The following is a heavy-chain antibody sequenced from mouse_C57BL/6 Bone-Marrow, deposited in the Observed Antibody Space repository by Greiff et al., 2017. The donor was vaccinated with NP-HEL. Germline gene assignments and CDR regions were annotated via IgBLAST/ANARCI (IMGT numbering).Heavy chain of an antibody. V-gene: IGHV5-17*01. J-gene: IGHJ2*01. Sequence: EVQLVESGGGLVKPGGSLKLSCAASGFTFSDYGMHWVRQAPEKGLEWVAYISSGSSTIYYADTVKGRFTISSDNAKNTLFLQMTSLRSEDTAMYYCASVCYTRDYFDYWGQGTTLTVSS. D-gene: IGHD1-1*01. CDR1: GFTFSDYG. CDR3: ASVCYTRDYFDY. CDR2: ISSGSSTI.